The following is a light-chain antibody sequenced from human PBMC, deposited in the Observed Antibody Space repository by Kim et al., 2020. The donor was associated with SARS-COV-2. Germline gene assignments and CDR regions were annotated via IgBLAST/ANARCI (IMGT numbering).Light chain of an antibody. CDR1: KWGDKY. CDR3: QAWDSSTAV. V-gene: IGLV3-1*01. CDR2: QDD. J-gene: IGLJ3*02. Sequence: VSPGQTASITCSGDKWGDKYACWYQQKPGQSPVLVIYQDDKRPSGIPERFSGSNSGNTATLTISGTQALDEADYYCQAWDSSTAVFGGGTKLTVL.